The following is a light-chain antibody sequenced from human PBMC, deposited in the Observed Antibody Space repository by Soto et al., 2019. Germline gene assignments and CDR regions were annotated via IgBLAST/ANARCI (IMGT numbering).Light chain of an antibody. J-gene: IGKJ2*01. CDR2: WAS. V-gene: IGKV4-1*01. CDR1: HNVLYKSNNENY. Sequence: DNVMTQSPDSLAVSLGERATINCKSSHNVLYKSNNENYLAWFQQKPGQPPKLLIYWASTRKSGVPDRFTGSGSGSDFTLTISSLQAEDVAVYYCQQYYSTPPYTFGQGTKLEI. CDR3: QQYYSTPPYT.